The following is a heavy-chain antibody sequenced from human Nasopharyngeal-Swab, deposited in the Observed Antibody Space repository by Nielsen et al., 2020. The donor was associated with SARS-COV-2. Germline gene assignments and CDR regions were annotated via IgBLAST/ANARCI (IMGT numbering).Heavy chain of an antibody. V-gene: IGHV3-48*03. J-gene: IGHJ4*02. CDR3: ASRGIWFGEFVFDY. Sequence: GVSLRLSCAASGFTFSSYEMNWVRQAPGKGLEWVSYISSSGSTIYYADSVKGRFTISRDNAKNSLYLQMNSLRAEDTAVYYCASRGIWFGEFVFDYWGQGTLVTVSS. CDR1: GFTFSSYE. CDR2: ISSSGSTI. D-gene: IGHD3-10*01.